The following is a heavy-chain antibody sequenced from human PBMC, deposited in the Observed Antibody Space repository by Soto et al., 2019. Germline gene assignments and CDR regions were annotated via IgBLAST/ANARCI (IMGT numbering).Heavy chain of an antibody. Sequence: SGPALVNPXQTLTLPCTFSRFSVRPSAVGVGWIRQPPGKALEWLALIYWNDDKRYSPSLKSRLTITKDTSKNQVVLTMTNMDPVDTATYYCAHRSFIDTGWWENWFDPWGQGTLVTVSS. D-gene: IGHD6-19*01. CDR1: RFSVRPSAVG. V-gene: IGHV2-5*01. CDR3: AHRSFIDTGWWENWFDP. J-gene: IGHJ5*02. CDR2: IYWNDDK.